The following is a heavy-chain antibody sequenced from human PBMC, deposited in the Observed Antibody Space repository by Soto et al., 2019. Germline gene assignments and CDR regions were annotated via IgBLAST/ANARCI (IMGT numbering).Heavy chain of an antibody. J-gene: IGHJ4*02. Sequence: GGSLRLSCAASGFTFSSYSMNWVRQAPGKGLEWVSYISSSSSTIYYADSVKGRFTISRDNAKNSLYLQMNSLRDEDTAVYYCARDTIAVAPVTYFDYWGQGTLVTVSS. CDR3: ARDTIAVAPVTYFDY. V-gene: IGHV3-48*02. D-gene: IGHD6-19*01. CDR1: GFTFSSYS. CDR2: ISSSSSTI.